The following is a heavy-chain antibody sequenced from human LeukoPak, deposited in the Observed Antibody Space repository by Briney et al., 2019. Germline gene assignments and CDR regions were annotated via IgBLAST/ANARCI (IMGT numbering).Heavy chain of an antibody. CDR3: ARDIDDVGALLDF. CDR1: GYSISSAYY. J-gene: IGHJ4*02. D-gene: IGHD1-26*01. Sequence: PSETLSLTCSVSGYSISSAYYWGWIRPPPGKGLEWIGTIYHSGSTNYNPSLKSRVTISVDTSKNQFSLRLTSVTAAETALCYCARDIDDVGALLDFWDQGTVVSVSS. V-gene: IGHV4-38-2*02. CDR2: IYHSGST.